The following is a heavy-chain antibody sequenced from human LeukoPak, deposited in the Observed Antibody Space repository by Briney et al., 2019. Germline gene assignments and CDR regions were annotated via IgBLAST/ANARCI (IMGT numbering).Heavy chain of an antibody. CDR1: GFTFSSYA. J-gene: IGHJ4*02. D-gene: IGHD1-26*01. CDR2: ISYDGSNK. CDR3: ARPHLGN. V-gene: IGHV3-30-3*01. Sequence: GGSLRLSCAASGFTFSSYAMHWVRQAPGKGLEWVAVISYDGSNKYYADSVKGRFTISRDNSKNTLYLQMNSLRAEDTAVYYCARPHLGNWGQGTLVTVSS.